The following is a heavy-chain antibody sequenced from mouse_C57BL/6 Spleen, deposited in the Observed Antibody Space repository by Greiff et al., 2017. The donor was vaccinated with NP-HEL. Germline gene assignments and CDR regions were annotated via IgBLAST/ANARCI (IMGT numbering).Heavy chain of an antibody. J-gene: IGHJ1*03. CDR1: GFTFSSYA. D-gene: IGHD1-1*01. CDR3: ARDENYYGSSQSYWYFDV. CDR2: ISDGGSYT. Sequence: EVTVVESGGGLVKPGGSLKLSCAASGFTFSSYAMSWVRQTPEKRLEWVATISDGGSYTYYPDNVKGRFTISRANAKNNLYLQMSHLKSEDTAMYYCARDENYYGSSQSYWYFDVWGTGTTVTVSS. V-gene: IGHV5-4*01.